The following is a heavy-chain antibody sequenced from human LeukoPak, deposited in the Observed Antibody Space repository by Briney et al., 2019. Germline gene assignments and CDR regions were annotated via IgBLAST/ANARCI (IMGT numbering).Heavy chain of an antibody. D-gene: IGHD5-18*01. CDR3: ARDSPSTAMVTD. CDR1: GFTFSSYS. CDR2: ISSSSSYI. Sequence: GGTLRLSCAASGFTFSSYSMNWVRQAPGKGLEWVSSISSSSSYIYYADSVKGRFTISRDNAKNSLYLQMNSLRAEDTAVYYCARDSPSTAMVTDWGQGTLVTVSS. V-gene: IGHV3-21*01. J-gene: IGHJ4*02.